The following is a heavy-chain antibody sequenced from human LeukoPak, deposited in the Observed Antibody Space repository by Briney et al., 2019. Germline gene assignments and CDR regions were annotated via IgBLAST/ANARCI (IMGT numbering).Heavy chain of an antibody. D-gene: IGHD5-24*01. CDR1: GYTFTSYG. CDR3: ARVVGYNSHYFDY. Sequence: GASVKLFCKSSGYTFTSYGISWVREAPGQGLEWMGWISAYNGNTNYAQKLQGRVTMTTATSTSTAYMELRSLRSDDTAVYYCARVVGYNSHYFDYWGQGTLVTVSS. V-gene: IGHV1-18*01. J-gene: IGHJ4*01. CDR2: ISAYNGNT.